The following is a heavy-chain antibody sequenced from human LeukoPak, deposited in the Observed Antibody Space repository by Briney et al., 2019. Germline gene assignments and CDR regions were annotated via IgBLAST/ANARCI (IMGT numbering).Heavy chain of an antibody. Sequence: GSLRLSCAASGFTFSNYALSWIRQPPGKGLEWIGYIYYSGSTNYNPSLKSRVTISVDTSKNQFSLKLSSVTAADTAVYYCARAYYYDSSGSYYYFDYWGQGTLVTVSS. CDR1: GFTFSNYA. D-gene: IGHD3-22*01. J-gene: IGHJ4*02. CDR3: ARAYYYDSSGSYYYFDY. V-gene: IGHV4-59*01. CDR2: IYYSGST.